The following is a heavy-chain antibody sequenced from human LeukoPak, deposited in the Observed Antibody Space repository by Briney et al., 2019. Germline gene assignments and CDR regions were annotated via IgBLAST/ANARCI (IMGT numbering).Heavy chain of an antibody. CDR3: ARGYCSGGSCYVAFDI. D-gene: IGHD2-15*01. V-gene: IGHV1-2*02. Sequence: ASVKVSCKASRYTFTGYYMHWVRQAPGQGLEWMGWINPNSGGTNYAQKFQGRVTMTRDTSISTAYMELSRLRSDDTAVYYCARGYCSGGSCYVAFDIWGQGTMVTVSS. CDR2: INPNSGGT. J-gene: IGHJ3*02. CDR1: RYTFTGYY.